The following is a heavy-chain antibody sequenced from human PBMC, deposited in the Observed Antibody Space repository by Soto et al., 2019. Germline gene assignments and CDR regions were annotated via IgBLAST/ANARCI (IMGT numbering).Heavy chain of an antibody. V-gene: IGHV1-46*03. CDR3: TRGLAAGDY. CDR2: INPNGGST. J-gene: IGHJ4*02. CDR1: GYIFTNFY. Sequence: QVQLVQPGAEVKKPGASVKFSCKASGYIFTNFYIHWVRQAPGQGLEWIGIINPNGGSTNYAQKLQGRVTMTRDTSTSTVYMDLSSLRSEDTAVYYCTRGLAAGDYWGQGTLITVSS.